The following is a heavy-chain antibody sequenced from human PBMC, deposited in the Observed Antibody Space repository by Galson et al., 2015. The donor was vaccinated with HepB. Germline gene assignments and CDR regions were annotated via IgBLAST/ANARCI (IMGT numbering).Heavy chain of an antibody. V-gene: IGHV3-48*01. Sequence: SLRLSCAASGFTLSSYSMNWVRQAPGKGLEWVSYISSSGSTIYYGDSVKGRFTISRDNAKNSLYLQMNSLRADDTAVYYCARKGGVEGRYKDAFDLWGQGTMVTVSS. J-gene: IGHJ3*01. CDR1: GFTLSSYS. D-gene: IGHD3-16*01. CDR3: ARKGGVEGRYKDAFDL. CDR2: ISSSGSTI.